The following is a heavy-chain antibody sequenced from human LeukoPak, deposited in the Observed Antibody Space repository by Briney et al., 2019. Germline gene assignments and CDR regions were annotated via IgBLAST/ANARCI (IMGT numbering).Heavy chain of an antibody. CDR2: IYSGGST. CDR1: GFSFSDYY. D-gene: IGHD5-24*01. V-gene: IGHV3-66*01. J-gene: IGHJ4*02. Sequence: PGGSLRLSCAGSGFSFSDYYMDWVRQAPGKGLEWVSVIYSGGSTYYADSVKGRFTISRDNSKNTLYLQMNSLRGEDTAVYYCARAGRDGYNLIDYWGQGTLVTVSS. CDR3: ARAGRDGYNLIDY.